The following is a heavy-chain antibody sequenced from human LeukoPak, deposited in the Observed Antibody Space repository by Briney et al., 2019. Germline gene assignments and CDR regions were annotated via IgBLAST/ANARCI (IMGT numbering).Heavy chain of an antibody. CDR2: IYYSGST. D-gene: IGHD6-19*01. CDR3: AIDREYRSVWYYFDS. CDR1: GGSISSYY. J-gene: IGHJ4*02. Sequence: SSETLSLTCTVSGGSISSYYWSWIRQPPGKGLEWIGYIYYSGSTNYNPSLKSRVTISVDTSKNQFSLKLSSVTTADTAVYYCAIDREYRSVWYYFDSWGQGTLVTVSS. V-gene: IGHV4-59*01.